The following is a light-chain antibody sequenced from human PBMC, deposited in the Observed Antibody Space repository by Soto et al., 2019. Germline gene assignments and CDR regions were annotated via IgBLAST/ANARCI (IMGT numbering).Light chain of an antibody. CDR3: CSSLSGGTLV. Sequence: QSALTQPASVSGSPGQSITISCTGTSSDVGRYNLVSWYQQHPGKAPKLIIYEVSKWPSGASYRFSGSKSGNTASLTISGLQAEDEADYYCCSSLSGGTLVFGGGTKVTVL. CDR2: EVS. V-gene: IGLV2-23*02. CDR1: SSDVGRYNL. J-gene: IGLJ3*02.